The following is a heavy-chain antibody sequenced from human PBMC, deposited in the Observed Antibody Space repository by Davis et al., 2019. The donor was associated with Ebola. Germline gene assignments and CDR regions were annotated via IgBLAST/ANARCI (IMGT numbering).Heavy chain of an antibody. CDR3: ARHLSTAPSRGYFDY. D-gene: IGHD2-21*02. V-gene: IGHV1-2*02. CDR1: GYTFTDYF. Sequence: ASVKVSCKTSGYTFTDYFIHWVRQAPGRGLEWMGWINPNSGGTYFAQSFQGRVTMTRHTSITTVYLELSSDDTAVYFCARHLSTAPSRGYFDYWGQGTLVTVSS. J-gene: IGHJ4*02. CDR2: INPNSGGT.